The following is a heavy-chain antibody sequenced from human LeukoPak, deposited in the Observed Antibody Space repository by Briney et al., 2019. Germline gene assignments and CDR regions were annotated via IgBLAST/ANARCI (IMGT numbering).Heavy chain of an antibody. CDR2: IIGSGVTT. D-gene: IGHD1-14*01. J-gene: IGHJ4*02. V-gene: IGHV3-23*01. CDR3: AKDASDTGYYFDY. Sequence: GGSLRLSCAASGFTFSSFAMSWARQAPGKGLEWVSTIIGSGVTTYYADSVKGRFTISRDNSKNTLYLQVNSLRAEDTAVYYCAKDASDTGYYFDYWGQGTLVTVSS. CDR1: GFTFSSFA.